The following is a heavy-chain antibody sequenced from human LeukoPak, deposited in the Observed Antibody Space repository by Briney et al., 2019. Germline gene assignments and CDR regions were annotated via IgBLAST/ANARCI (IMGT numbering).Heavy chain of an antibody. D-gene: IGHD2-2*01. J-gene: IGHJ6*02. CDR3: AKSTSPLYYYYGMDV. CDR2: ISGSGGST. CDR1: GFTFSSYA. Sequence: GGSLRLSCAASGFTFSSYAMSWVRQAPGKGLEWVSTISGSGGSTYYADSVKGRFTISRDNSKNTLYLQLNSLRAEDTAVYYCAKSTSPLYYYYGMDVWGQGTTVTVSS. V-gene: IGHV3-23*01.